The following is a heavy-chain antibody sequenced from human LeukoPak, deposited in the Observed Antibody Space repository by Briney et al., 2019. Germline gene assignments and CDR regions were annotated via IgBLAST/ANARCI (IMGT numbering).Heavy chain of an antibody. CDR1: GYTFTGYY. CDR3: AREETSMKFD. Sequence: GASVKVSCKASGYTFTGYYMHWMRQAPGQGLEWMGWINPNSGDTNYAQKFQGRVTMTRDTSISTAYVELSRLRSDDTAVYYCAREETSMKFDWGQGTLVTVSS. J-gene: IGHJ4*02. D-gene: IGHD5-24*01. CDR2: INPNSGDT. V-gene: IGHV1-2*02.